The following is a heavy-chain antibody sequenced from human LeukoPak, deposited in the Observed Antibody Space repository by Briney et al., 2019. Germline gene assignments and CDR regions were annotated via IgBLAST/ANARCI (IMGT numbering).Heavy chain of an antibody. Sequence: ASVKVSFKASGYTFTSYDINWVRQATGQGLEWMGWMNTNSGNTGYAQKFQGRVTMTRNTSISTAYMELSSLRSEDTAVYYCARGVGAPGYYYMDVWGKGTTVTVSS. CDR1: GYTFTSYD. CDR3: ARGVGAPGYYYMDV. CDR2: MNTNSGNT. V-gene: IGHV1-8*01. J-gene: IGHJ6*03.